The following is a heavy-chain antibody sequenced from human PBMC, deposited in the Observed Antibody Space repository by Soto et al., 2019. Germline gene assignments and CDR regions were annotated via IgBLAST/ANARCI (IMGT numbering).Heavy chain of an antibody. J-gene: IGHJ5*02. CDR2: IYYSGST. Sequence: SETLSLTCTVSGGSISNYYWRWIRQPPGKGLEWIGYIYYSGSTNYNPSLKSRVTISVDTSKNQFSLKLSSVTAADTAVYYCAREAGIAVAGTWGQGTLVTVSS. D-gene: IGHD6-19*01. CDR3: AREAGIAVAGT. V-gene: IGHV4-59*01. CDR1: GGSISNYY.